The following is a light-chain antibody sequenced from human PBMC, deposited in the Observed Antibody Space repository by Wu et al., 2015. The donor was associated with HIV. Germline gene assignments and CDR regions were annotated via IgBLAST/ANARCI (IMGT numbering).Light chain of an antibody. CDR3: QQYGNSPWT. J-gene: IGKJ1*01. CDR2: GAS. CDR1: QSVDNNF. V-gene: IGKV3-20*01. Sequence: TQSPGTLSLSPGERATLSCRASQSVDNNFLAWYQQKPGQAPRLLVYGASSRATGIPDRFSGSGSGTDSTLTISRLEPEDFAVYYCQQYGNSPWTFGQGTKVGVK.